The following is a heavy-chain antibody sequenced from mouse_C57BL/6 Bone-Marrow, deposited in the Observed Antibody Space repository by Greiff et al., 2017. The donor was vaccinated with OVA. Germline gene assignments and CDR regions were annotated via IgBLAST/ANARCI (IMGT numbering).Heavy chain of an antibody. V-gene: IGHV1-64*01. CDR1: GYTFTSYW. J-gene: IGHJ2*01. CDR2: IHPNSGST. Sequence: VQLQQPGAELVKPGASVKLSCKASGYTFTSYWMHWVKQRPGQGLEWIGMIHPNSGSTNYNEKFKSKATMTVDKSSNTDYIQLSSLTSEDSAVNYCSRGIYCGDWGQGTTLTVSA. CDR3: SRGIYCGD.